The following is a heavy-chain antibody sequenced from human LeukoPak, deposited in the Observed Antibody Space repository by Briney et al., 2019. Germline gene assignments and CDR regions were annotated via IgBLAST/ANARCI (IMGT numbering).Heavy chain of an antibody. J-gene: IGHJ4*02. CDR2: IWYDGSDK. D-gene: IGHD1/OR15-1a*01. CDR1: GFTFSSYG. CDR3: ARWGNNKILDY. Sequence: GGSLRLSCVVSGFTFSSYGMHWVRQAPGKGLEWVAVIWYDGSDKYYADSVKGRFIISRDNSKNTLDLQMNSLRAEDTAVYYCARWGNNKILDYWGQGTLVTVSS. V-gene: IGHV3-33*01.